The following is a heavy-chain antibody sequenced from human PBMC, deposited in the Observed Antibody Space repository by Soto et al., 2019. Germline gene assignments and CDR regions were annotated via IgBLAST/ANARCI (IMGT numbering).Heavy chain of an antibody. CDR1: PGSMRTYY. V-gene: IGHV4-59*01. CDR3: ARDDTTGLFDF. CDR2: ISHTGRT. D-gene: IGHD4-17*01. J-gene: IGHJ4*02. Sequence: ASETLSLTCSVSPGSMRTYYWTWIRQSPGKGLEWIGQISHTGRTKYNPSLESRVTISVDTSRKQFSLKLSSVTAADTALYYCARDDTTGLFDFWGQGTMVTVYS.